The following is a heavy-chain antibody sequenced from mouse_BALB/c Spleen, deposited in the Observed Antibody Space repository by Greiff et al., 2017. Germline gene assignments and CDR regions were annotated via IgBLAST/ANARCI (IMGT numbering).Heavy chain of an antibody. D-gene: IGHD2-10*02. J-gene: IGHJ4*01. CDR2: ISSGGSYT. CDR1: GFTFSSYA. V-gene: IGHV5-9-4*01. CDR3: ARERYGNLYAMDY. Sequence: EVQGVESGGGLVKPGGSLKLSCAASGFTFSSYAMSWVRQSPEKRLEWVAEISSGGSYTYYPDTVTGRFTISRDNAKNTLYLEMSSLRSEDTAMYYCARERYGNLYAMDYWGQGTSVTVSS.